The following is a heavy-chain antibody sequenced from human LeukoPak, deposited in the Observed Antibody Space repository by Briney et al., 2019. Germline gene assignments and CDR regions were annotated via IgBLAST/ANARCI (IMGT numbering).Heavy chain of an antibody. CDR1: GGSISSYY. CDR2: IYSSGNT. CDR3: ARGSPTYFTTWDFDY. D-gene: IGHD3-9*01. V-gene: IGHV4-4*07. Sequence: SETLSLTRTVSGGSISSYYWSWIRQPAGKGLEWIGRIYSSGNTKYNPALNSRVTMSVDTSKNQFSLKLTSVSAADTAMYFCARGSPTYFTTWDFDYWGQGTLVTVSS. J-gene: IGHJ4*02.